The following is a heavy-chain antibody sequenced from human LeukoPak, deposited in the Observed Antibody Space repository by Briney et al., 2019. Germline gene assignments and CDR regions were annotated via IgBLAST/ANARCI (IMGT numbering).Heavy chain of an antibody. CDR3: AKDTPLAPRWLLLFAADY. CDR1: GYTFTDYA. V-gene: IGHV3-23*01. CDR2: ISGSGGST. J-gene: IGHJ4*02. D-gene: IGHD2-15*01. Sequence: PGGSLRLSCAASGYTFTDYAMSWVRQAPGKGLEWVSAISGSGGSTYYADSVKGRFTISRDNSKNTLYLQMNSLRAEDTAVYYCAKDTPLAPRWLLLFAADYWGQGTLVTVSS.